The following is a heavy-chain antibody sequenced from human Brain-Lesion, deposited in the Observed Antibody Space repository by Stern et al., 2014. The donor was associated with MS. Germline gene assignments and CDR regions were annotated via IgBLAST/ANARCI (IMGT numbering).Heavy chain of an antibody. CDR2: IYSSGST. Sequence: VQLLESGPGLVKPSETLSLTCTVSGGSINTNNYYWGWLRQPPGKGLEWIGNIYSSGSTFSTPSLQSRVTMSVDTPQNQFSLKLSSVTAADTAVYYCARTGDDFGDYSLSYWGQGTLVTVSS. CDR3: ARTGDDFGDYSLSY. J-gene: IGHJ4*02. D-gene: IGHD4-17*01. V-gene: IGHV4-39*01. CDR1: GGSINTNNYY.